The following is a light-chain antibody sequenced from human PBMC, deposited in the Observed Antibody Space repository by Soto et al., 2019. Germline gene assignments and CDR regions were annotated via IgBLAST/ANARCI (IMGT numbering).Light chain of an antibody. J-gene: IGKJ5*01. CDR3: QQLNSYTIT. CDR2: AAS. CDR1: QDISNY. Sequence: DIQLTQSPSFLSTSVGDRVTITCRSSQDISNYLAWYHKKPGKDPKVLIYAASTLLSRVPSRFSGSGSGTDFTLTISRLQTEDFATYDCQQLNSYTITFGQGTRLEIK. V-gene: IGKV1-9*01.